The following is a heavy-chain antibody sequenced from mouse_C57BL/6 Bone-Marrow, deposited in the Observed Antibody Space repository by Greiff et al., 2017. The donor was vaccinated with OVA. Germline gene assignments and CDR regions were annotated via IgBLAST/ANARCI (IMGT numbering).Heavy chain of an antibody. CDR2: IDPENGDT. CDR3: TTLYLYYCDY. V-gene: IGHV14-4*01. D-gene: IGHD5-5*01. Sequence: VQLQQSGAELVRPGASVKLSCTASGFNIKDDYMHWVKQRPEQGLEWIGWIDPENGDTEYASKFQGKATITADTSSNTAYLQLSSLTSEDTAVYYCTTLYLYYCDYWGQGTTLTVSS. CDR1: GFNIKDDY. J-gene: IGHJ2*01.